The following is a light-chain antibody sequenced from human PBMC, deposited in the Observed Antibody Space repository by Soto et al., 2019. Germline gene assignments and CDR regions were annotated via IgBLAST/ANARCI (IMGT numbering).Light chain of an antibody. CDR3: SSYTDSSTQV. CDR2: DVS. V-gene: IGLV2-14*03. Sequence: QSALTQPASVSGSPGQSITISCTGTSIDVGGYNYVSWYQQHPGKAPKLMIYDVSNRPSGVSNRFSGSKSGNTASLTVSGLQAEDEADYYCSSYTDSSTQVFGGGNKLTVL. CDR1: SIDVGGYNY. J-gene: IGLJ2*01.